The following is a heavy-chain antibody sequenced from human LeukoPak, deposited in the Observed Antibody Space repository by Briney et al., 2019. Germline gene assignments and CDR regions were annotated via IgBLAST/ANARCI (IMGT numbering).Heavy chain of an antibody. V-gene: IGHV3-48*02. CDR1: GFTFSRFG. Sequence: GGSLRLSCAASGFTFSRFGMDWVRQAPGKGLEWISYISSTSSAMYYADSVKGRFTISRDNAKNSLYLQMSSLRDEDTAVYYCAQKGGTDHWGQGTLVTVSS. CDR3: AQKGGTDH. D-gene: IGHD2-15*01. CDR2: ISSTSSAM. J-gene: IGHJ4*02.